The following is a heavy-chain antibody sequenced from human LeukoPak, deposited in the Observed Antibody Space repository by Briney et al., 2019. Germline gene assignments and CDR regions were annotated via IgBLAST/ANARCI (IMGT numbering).Heavy chain of an antibody. V-gene: IGHV1-8*01. CDR3: VRGNSHYGMDV. D-gene: IGHD4-23*01. Sequence: GASVKVSCKASGYTFTNYDINWVRQATGQGLEWMGWVNPNSGYTGSVQKFQGRVTMTRDTYITTAYMELSSLRSDDTAVYYCVRGNSHYGMDVWGQGTLVTVSS. CDR1: GYTFTNYD. CDR2: VNPNSGYT. J-gene: IGHJ6*02.